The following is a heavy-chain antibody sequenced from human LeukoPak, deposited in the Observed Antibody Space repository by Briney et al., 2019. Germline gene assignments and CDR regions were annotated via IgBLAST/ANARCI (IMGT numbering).Heavy chain of an antibody. Sequence: GGSLRLSCAASGFTFSDYSMNWVRQAPGKGLEWVSYIGISSGDTKYADSVKGRFTISGDKAKNSLYLQMNSLRVEDTAVYYCARDTKYAFDNWGQGTLVTVSS. CDR1: GFTFSDYS. CDR3: ARDTKYAFDN. J-gene: IGHJ4*02. CDR2: IGISSGDT. V-gene: IGHV3-21*05. D-gene: IGHD2-2*01.